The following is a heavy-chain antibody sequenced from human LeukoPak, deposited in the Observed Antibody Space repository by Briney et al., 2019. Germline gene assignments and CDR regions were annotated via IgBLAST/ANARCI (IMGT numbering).Heavy chain of an antibody. CDR1: GDSVSSNSAA. Sequence: SQTLSLTCAISGDSVSSNSAAWIWITQSPSRALEWLGRTYYRSKWYTDYAVSVKSRMTINPDTSKTQFSLQLNSVTPGDTAVYYCARGGNYYWFYAWGEGSLVTVYS. J-gene: IGHJ5*02. CDR2: TYYRSKWYT. V-gene: IGHV6-1*01. CDR3: ARGGNYYWFYA. D-gene: IGHD1-26*01.